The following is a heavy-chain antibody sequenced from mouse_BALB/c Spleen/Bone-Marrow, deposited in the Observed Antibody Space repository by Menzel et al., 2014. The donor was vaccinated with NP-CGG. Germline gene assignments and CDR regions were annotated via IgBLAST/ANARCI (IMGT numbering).Heavy chain of an antibody. CDR1: GYTFTSYW. CDR3: ARQITTVDYAMDY. V-gene: IGHV1-7*01. Sequence: VQLQQSGAELAKPGASVKMSCKASGYTFTSYWMHWVKQRPGQGLEWIGYINPSTGYTEYNQKFKDKATLTADKSSSTAYMQLSSQTSEDSAVYYCARQITTVDYAMDYWGQGTSVTVSS. D-gene: IGHD1-1*01. J-gene: IGHJ4*01. CDR2: INPSTGYT.